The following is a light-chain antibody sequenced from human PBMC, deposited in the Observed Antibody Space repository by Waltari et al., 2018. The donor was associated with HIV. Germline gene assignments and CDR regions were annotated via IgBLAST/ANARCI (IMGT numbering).Light chain of an antibody. CDR2: SGN. J-gene: IGLJ2*01. CDR1: SLRSYS. Sequence: SSELTQDPAVSVALGQTVRITCQGDSLRSYSASWYQQKPGQAPVLVFYSGNNRPAGIPDRFSGASAGNTASLTITGAQAEDEADYYCHSRDTTGDLLVFGGGTKLTVL. V-gene: IGLV3-19*01. CDR3: HSRDTTGDLLV.